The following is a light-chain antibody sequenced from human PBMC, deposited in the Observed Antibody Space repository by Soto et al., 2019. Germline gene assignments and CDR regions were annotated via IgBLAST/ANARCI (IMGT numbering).Light chain of an antibody. CDR2: DAS. CDR1: QSISSF. J-gene: IGKJ4*01. V-gene: IGKV3-11*01. Sequence: EVVLTQSPATLSLSPGERATLSCRASQSISSFLTWYQQKPGQAPRLLIYDASTRATGIPARFSGTGSGTDFTLTISSLEPEDFAVYYCQQRSDWPPRTFGGGTKVDIK. CDR3: QQRSDWPPRT.